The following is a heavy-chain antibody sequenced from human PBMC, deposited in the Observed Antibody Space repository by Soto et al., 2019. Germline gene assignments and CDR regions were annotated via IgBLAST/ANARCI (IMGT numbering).Heavy chain of an antibody. Sequence: QVQLQESGPGLVKPSETLSLTCTVSGGSVSGGSYYWNWIRQPPGKGLECIGYIYFSGRTNYNPSLKSLVTISLDASTNQFSLTLTSATAADTAVYSCSRDVDFGEEDVWGQGTTVSVS. D-gene: IGHD4-17*01. J-gene: IGHJ6*02. V-gene: IGHV4-61*01. CDR1: GGSVSGGSYY. CDR3: SRDVDFGEEDV. CDR2: IYFSGRT.